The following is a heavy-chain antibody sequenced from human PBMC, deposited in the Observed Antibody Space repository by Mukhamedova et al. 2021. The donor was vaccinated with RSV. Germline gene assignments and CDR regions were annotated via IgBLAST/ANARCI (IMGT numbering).Heavy chain of an antibody. CDR2: ISGSGGST. V-gene: IGHV3-23*01. CDR3: AKWGGDSSSRFHAFDN. D-gene: IGHD6-13*01. J-gene: IGHJ3*02. Sequence: VRQAPGKWLEWVSAISGSGGSTYYADSVKGRFTISRDNSKNTLYLQMNSLRAEDTAVYYCAKWGGDSSSRFHAFDNWGQGTMVT.